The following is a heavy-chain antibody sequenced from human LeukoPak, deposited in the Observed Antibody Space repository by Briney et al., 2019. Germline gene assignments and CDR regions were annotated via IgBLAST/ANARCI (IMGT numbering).Heavy chain of an antibody. CDR3: AKDDGPIYCSSTSCYSYYLDY. V-gene: IGHV3-30*18. D-gene: IGHD2-2*01. CDR2: ISYDGTNY. Sequence: GGFLRLSCAASGFTFSNYAMHWVRQSPGKGLEWMAVISYDGTNYYYADSVTGRFTISRDNSKNTLYLQMNSLRPEDAAVYYCAKDDGPIYCSSTSCYSYYLDYWGLGTLVTVSS. J-gene: IGHJ4*02. CDR1: GFTFSNYA.